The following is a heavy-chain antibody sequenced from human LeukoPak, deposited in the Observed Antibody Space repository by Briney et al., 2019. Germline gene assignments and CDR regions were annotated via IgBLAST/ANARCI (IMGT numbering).Heavy chain of an antibody. V-gene: IGHV5-51*01. Sequence: PGESLQISCMVSGYTFTNYWIDWVRQMPGKGLEWMGVIFPDDSQIRYSPSFQGQVTISADKSISTAYLQWSGLKASDTAMYYCARDGGSSSWFDYWGQGTLVTASS. CDR3: ARDGGSSSWFDY. CDR2: IFPDDSQI. J-gene: IGHJ4*02. D-gene: IGHD6-6*01. CDR1: GYTFTNYW.